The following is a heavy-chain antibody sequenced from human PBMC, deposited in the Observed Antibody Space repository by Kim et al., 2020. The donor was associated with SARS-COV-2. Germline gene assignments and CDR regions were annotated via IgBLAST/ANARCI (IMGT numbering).Heavy chain of an antibody. D-gene: IGHD6-13*01. CDR1: GYTFTSYW. CDR3: ARRGLNTIGAGGHFDY. J-gene: IGHJ4*02. Sequence: GESLKISCKGSGYTFTSYWIGWVRQMPGKGLEWMGIINPDDSDTRYSPSFQGQVTISADKSITTAYLQWSSLKASDTAMYYCARRGLNTIGAGGHFDYWGQGTLVTVSS. V-gene: IGHV5-51*01. CDR2: INPDDSDT.